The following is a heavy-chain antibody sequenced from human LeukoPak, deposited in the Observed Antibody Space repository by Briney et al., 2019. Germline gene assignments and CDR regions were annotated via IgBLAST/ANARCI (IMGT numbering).Heavy chain of an antibody. J-gene: IGHJ6*02. CDR1: GYTFTSYD. CDR3: ASSIRYDYYYGMDV. CDR2: MNPNSGNT. D-gene: IGHD3-9*01. V-gene: IGHV1-8*01. Sequence: ASVKVSCKASGYTFTSYDINWVRQAPGQGLEWMGWMNPNSGNTGYAQKFQGRVTMTRNTSISTAYMELSSLRSEDTAVYYCASSIRYDYYYGMDVWGQGTTVTVSS.